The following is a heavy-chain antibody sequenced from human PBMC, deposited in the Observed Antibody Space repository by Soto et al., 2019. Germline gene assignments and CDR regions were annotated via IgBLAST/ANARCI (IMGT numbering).Heavy chain of an antibody. D-gene: IGHD2-2*01. Sequence: QLQLQESGPGLVKPSETLSLTCTVSGGSISSSSYYWGWIRQPPGNGLEWIGSIYYNGNTYYNPSLESRVTISLDTSKNQFSLRLTSVTAADTAVYFCARCFCAGTYCTSSSCYFDYWGQGSLVTVSS. CDR1: GGSISSSSYY. J-gene: IGHJ4*02. CDR2: IYYNGNT. CDR3: ARCFCAGTYCTSSSCYFDY. V-gene: IGHV4-39*01.